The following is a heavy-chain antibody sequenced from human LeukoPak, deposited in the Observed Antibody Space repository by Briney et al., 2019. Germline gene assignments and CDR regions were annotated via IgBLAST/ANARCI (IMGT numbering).Heavy chain of an antibody. Sequence: SQTLSLTCAISGDSVSSNSAAWNWIRQSPSRGLEWLGNTYYRSKWYQDYAVSVKSRITINPDISKNQFSLRLNSVTHEDTAVYYCARRIAAAGTVYSSYYYYYGMDVWGQGTTVPVSS. CDR2: TYYRSKWYQ. J-gene: IGHJ6*02. CDR1: GDSVSSNSAA. D-gene: IGHD6-13*01. V-gene: IGHV6-1*01. CDR3: ARRIAAAGTVYSSYYYYYGMDV.